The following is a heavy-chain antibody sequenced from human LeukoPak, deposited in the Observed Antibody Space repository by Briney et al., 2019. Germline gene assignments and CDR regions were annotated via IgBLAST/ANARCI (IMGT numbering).Heavy chain of an antibody. J-gene: IGHJ3*02. V-gene: IGHV4-4*07. D-gene: IGHD2-15*01. CDR3: AQGNRIAHAFDI. CDR1: GGSISSYY. Sequence: SETLSLTCTVSGGSISSYYWSWIRQPAGKGLEWIGRIYTSGSTNYNPSLKSRVTMSVDTSKNQFSLKLSSVTAADTAVYYCAQGNRIAHAFDIWGQGTMVTVSS. CDR2: IYTSGST.